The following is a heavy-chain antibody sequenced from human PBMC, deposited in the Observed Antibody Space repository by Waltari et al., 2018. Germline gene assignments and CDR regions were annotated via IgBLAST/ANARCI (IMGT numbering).Heavy chain of an antibody. V-gene: IGHV3-7*01. Sequence: EVQLVESGGGLVQPGGSLRLSCAASGFTFSSYWMSWVRQAPWKGLAWVANIKQYGSEKYYVDSVKGRFTISGDNAKNSLYLQMNSLRAEGTAVYYCARESAFSSSWYITYYYGMDVWGQGTTVTVSS. J-gene: IGHJ6*02. CDR2: IKQYGSEK. D-gene: IGHD6-13*01. CDR3: ARESAFSSSWYITYYYGMDV. CDR1: GFTFSSYW.